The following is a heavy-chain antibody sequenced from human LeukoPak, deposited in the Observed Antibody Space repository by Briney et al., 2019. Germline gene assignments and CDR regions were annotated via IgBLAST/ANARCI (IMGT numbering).Heavy chain of an antibody. J-gene: IGHJ4*02. Sequence: GGSLRLSCQASGFTFSTFPMSWVRQAPGKGLEWVSAISGSGGNTYYADSVKGRFTISRDNSKNTLYLQMNSLRAEDTAVYYCAKDGSSSWYYYFDYWGQGTLVTVSS. D-gene: IGHD6-13*01. CDR1: GFTFSTFP. V-gene: IGHV3-23*01. CDR2: ISGSGGNT. CDR3: AKDGSSSWYYYFDY.